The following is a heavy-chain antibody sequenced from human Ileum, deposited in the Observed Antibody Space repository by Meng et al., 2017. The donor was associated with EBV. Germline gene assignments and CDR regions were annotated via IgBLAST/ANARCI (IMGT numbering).Heavy chain of an antibody. CDR2: ININTGNP. CDR1: GYTLTSSS. V-gene: IGHV7-4-1*01. Sequence: QVQLVQSGSELKKPGDSVKVSCQAAGYTLTSSSMNWVRHAPGQGLEWMGWININTGNPTYAQGFTGRFVFSLDTSVSTAYLQIDSLKAEDTAVYYCARDKIAVAGITGDYWGQGTLVTVSS. CDR3: ARDKIAVAGITGDY. J-gene: IGHJ4*02. D-gene: IGHD6-19*01.